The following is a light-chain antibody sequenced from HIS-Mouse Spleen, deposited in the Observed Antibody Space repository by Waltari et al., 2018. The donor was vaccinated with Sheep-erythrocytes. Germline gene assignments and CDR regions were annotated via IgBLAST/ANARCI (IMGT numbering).Light chain of an antibody. Sequence: DVVMTQSPLSLPVTLGQPASISCRSSQSLVHSDGNTYLNWFQQRPGQSPRRLIYKVSNRDSRVPDRFSGIGSGTDFTLKISRVEAEDVGVYYCMQGTHWPPYTFGQGTKLEIK. J-gene: IGKJ2*01. CDR2: KVS. CDR3: MQGTHWPPYT. V-gene: IGKV2-30*02. CDR1: QSLVHSDGNTY.